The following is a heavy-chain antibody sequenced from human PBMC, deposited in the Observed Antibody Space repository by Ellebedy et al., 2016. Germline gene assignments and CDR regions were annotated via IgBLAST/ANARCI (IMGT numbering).Heavy chain of an antibody. J-gene: IGHJ3*02. CDR3: ARDRGSYCSGGTCYPWRDAFDI. V-gene: IGHV3-30*19. CDR1: AFTFSNFA. Sequence: GESLKISCAASAFTFSNFAMHWVRQAPGKGLEWVAKISFDGTHEDYADSVKGRFTVSRDNSENTLYLQMNSLRVDDTAVYYCARDRGSYCSGGTCYPWRDAFDIWGQGTVVTVPS. D-gene: IGHD2-15*01. CDR2: ISFDGTHE.